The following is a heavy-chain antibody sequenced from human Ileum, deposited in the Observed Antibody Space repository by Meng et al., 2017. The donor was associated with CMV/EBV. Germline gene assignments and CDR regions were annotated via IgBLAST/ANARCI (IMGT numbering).Heavy chain of an antibody. J-gene: IGHJ4*02. CDR3: ARAQGQSDSPRAYFDS. D-gene: IGHD2-21*01. CDR2: ISYDGRNT. Sequence: GGSLRLSCVVPRLTFSTYAMHWVRQAPGKGLEWVAVISYDGRNTNYADSVKGRFTISRYNSMNTVYLQMNSLKREDAAVYNCARAQGQSDSPRAYFDSWGQGMLVTVSS. CDR1: RLTFSTYA. V-gene: IGHV3-30*14.